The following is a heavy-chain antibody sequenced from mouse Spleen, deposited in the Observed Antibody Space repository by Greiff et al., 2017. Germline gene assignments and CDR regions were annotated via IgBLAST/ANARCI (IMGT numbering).Heavy chain of an antibody. CDR1: GFTFSDYG. J-gene: IGHJ3*01. CDR3: ARGDYGYDSAWFAY. D-gene: IGHD2-2*01. Sequence: EVQLQESGGGLVKPGGSLKLSCAASGFTFSDYGMHWVRQAPEKGLEWVAYISSGSSTIYYADTVKGRFTISRDNAKNTLFLQMTSLRSEDTAMYYCARGDYGYDSAWFAYWGQGTLVTVSA. CDR2: ISSGSSTI. V-gene: IGHV5-17*01.